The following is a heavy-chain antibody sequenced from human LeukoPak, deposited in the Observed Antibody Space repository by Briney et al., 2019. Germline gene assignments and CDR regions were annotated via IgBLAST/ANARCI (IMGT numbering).Heavy chain of an antibody. J-gene: IGHJ4*02. V-gene: IGHV3-48*04. CDR3: ARGAYNWNYPFDY. Sequence: PGGSLRLSCAASGLTFSTYSMSWVRQAPGKGLEWVSYMSSSSTNMYCADSVKGRFTVSRDNAKNSLFLQMNSLRAEDTAVYYCARGAYNWNYPFDYWGQGTLVTVSS. D-gene: IGHD1-7*01. CDR1: GLTFSTYS. CDR2: MSSSSTNM.